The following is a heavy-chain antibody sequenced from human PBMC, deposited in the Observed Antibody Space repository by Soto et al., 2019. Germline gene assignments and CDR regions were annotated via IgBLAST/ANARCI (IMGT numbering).Heavy chain of an antibody. V-gene: IGHV1-18*01. CDR2: ISAYNGNT. CDR1: GYTFTSYG. J-gene: IGHJ6*02. Sequence: QVQLVQSGAEVKKPGASVKVSCKASGYTFTSYGISWVRQAPGQGLEWMGWISAYNGNTNYAQKLQGRVTMTTDTSTSTAYTELRSLRSDDTAVYYCAGDGGRFPNGDGMDVWGQGTTVTVSS. CDR3: AGDGGRFPNGDGMDV. D-gene: IGHD3-16*01.